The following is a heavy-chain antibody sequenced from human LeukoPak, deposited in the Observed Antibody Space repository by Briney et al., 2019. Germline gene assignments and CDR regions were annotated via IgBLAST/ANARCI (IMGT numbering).Heavy chain of an antibody. CDR2: ISSSSSTI. J-gene: IGHJ4*02. CDR1: GFTFSSYS. D-gene: IGHD3/OR15-3a*01. V-gene: IGHV3-48*01. Sequence: GGSLRLSCAASGFTFSSYSMNWVRQAPGKGLEWVSYISSSSSTIYYADSVKGRFTISRDNAKNSLYLQMNSLRAEDTAVYYCAKDWTVDFDYWGQGTLVTVSS. CDR3: AKDWTVDFDY.